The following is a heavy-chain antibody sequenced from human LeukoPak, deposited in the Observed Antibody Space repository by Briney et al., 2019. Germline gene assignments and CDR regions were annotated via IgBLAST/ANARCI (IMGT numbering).Heavy chain of an antibody. CDR1: GGSISSGDYS. Sequence: SETLSLTCAVSGGSISSGDYSWSWIRQPPGKGLEWIGNVQHSGSAYYNPSLKSRVTMSVDRSNHQFSLKLSSVTAADTAVYYCARALSGTDFDYWGQGTLVPVSS. CDR3: ARALSGTDFDY. D-gene: IGHD1-26*01. CDR2: VQHSGSA. J-gene: IGHJ4*02. V-gene: IGHV4-30-2*01.